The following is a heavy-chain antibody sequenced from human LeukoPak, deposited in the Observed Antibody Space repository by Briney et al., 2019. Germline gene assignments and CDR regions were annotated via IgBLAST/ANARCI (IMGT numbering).Heavy chain of an antibody. D-gene: IGHD2-15*01. Sequence: SETLSLTCTVSGGSISSGTYYWSWIRQPAGKGLEWIGRISNSGSTNYNRGSTNYNPSLESRVTISLSTSKNQFSLKLSSVTAADTAVYYCAKDNMVVVAATGYYYYYYYMDVWGKGTTVTISS. CDR2: ISNSGSTNYNRGST. J-gene: IGHJ6*03. CDR3: AKDNMVVVAATGYYYYYYYMDV. CDR1: GGSISSGTYY. V-gene: IGHV4-61*02.